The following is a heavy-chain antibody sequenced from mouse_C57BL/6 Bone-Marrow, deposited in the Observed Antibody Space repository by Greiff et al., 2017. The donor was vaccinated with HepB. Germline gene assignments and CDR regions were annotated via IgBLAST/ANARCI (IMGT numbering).Heavy chain of an antibody. Sequence: QVQLQQSGAELARPGASVKLSCKASGYTFTSYGISWVKQRTGQGLEWIGEIYPRSGNTYYNEKFKGKATLTADKSSSTAYMELRSLTSEDSAVYFCASPLLWLYAMDYWGQGTSVTVSS. D-gene: IGHD1-1*02. CDR3: ASPLLWLYAMDY. CDR2: IYPRSGNT. J-gene: IGHJ4*01. V-gene: IGHV1-81*01. CDR1: GYTFTSYG.